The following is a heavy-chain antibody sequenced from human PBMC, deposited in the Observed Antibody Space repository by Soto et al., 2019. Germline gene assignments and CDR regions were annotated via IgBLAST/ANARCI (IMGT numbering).Heavy chain of an antibody. V-gene: IGHV1-69*01. CDR1: GDTFDSYA. J-gene: IGHJ4*02. CDR2: IIPIFKTP. CDR3: ARGHGYNGAHFDY. D-gene: IGHD6-25*01. Sequence: QVQLVQSGTELKKPGSSVNVSCKASGDTFDSYAITWVRQAPGQGLEWMGGIIPIFKTPKYAQKFQGRVTITADESSSTASMELSSLTSEDTALYYCARGHGYNGAHFDYWGQGTLVTVSS.